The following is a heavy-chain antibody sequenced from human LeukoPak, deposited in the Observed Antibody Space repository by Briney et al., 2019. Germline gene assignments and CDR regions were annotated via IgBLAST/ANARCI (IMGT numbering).Heavy chain of an antibody. CDR3: ARGGGSYGWYYFDY. CDR1: GFTFSSYE. D-gene: IGHD1-26*01. CDR2: ISSSGSTI. V-gene: IGHV3-48*03. Sequence: PGGSLRLSCAASGFTFSSYEMNWVRHAPGKGLEWVSYISSSGSTIYYADSVKGRFTISRDNAKNSLYLQMNSLRAEDTAVYYCARGGGSYGWYYFDYWGQGTLVTVSS. J-gene: IGHJ4*02.